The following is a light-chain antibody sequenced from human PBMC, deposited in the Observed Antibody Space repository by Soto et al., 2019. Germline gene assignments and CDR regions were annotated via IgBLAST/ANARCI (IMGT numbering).Light chain of an antibody. Sequence: EIVLTQSPGTLSLSPGERATLPCRASQSVGSSYLAWYQQKPGQATRLLIYGASSRATGIPDRFSGSGSGTDFTLTISRLEPEDFAVYYCQQYGSSPWTFGQGTKVEIK. V-gene: IGKV3-20*01. J-gene: IGKJ1*01. CDR2: GAS. CDR1: QSVGSSY. CDR3: QQYGSSPWT.